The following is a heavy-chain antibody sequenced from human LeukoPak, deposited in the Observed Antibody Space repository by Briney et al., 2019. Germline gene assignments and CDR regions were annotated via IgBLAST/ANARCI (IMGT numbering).Heavy chain of an antibody. CDR2: IKQDGSKK. CDR3: ARDRGGGSYYYYYGMDV. V-gene: IGHV3-7*01. CDR1: GFTFSSYW. J-gene: IGHJ6*02. Sequence: PGGSLRLSCAASGFTFSSYWMSWVRQAPGKGLEWVANIKQDGSKKYYVDSVKGRFTISRDNAKNSLYLQMNSLRAEDTAVYYCARDRGGGSYYYYYGMDVWGQGTTVTVSS. D-gene: IGHD2-15*01.